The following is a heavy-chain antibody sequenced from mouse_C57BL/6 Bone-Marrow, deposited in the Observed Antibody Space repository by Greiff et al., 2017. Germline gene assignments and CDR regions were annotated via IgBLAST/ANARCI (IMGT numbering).Heavy chain of an antibody. CDR2: IYPGSGST. D-gene: IGHD1-1*01. J-gene: IGHJ4*01. V-gene: IGHV1-55*01. Sequence: VQLQQPVAELVKPGASVKMSCKASGYTFTSYWITWVKQRPGQGLEWIGDIYPGSGSTNYNEKFKSKATLTVDTSSSTAYMQLSSLTSEDSAVYYCAILLLRFYYAMDYWGQGTSVTVSS. CDR1: GYTFTSYW. CDR3: AILLLRFYYAMDY.